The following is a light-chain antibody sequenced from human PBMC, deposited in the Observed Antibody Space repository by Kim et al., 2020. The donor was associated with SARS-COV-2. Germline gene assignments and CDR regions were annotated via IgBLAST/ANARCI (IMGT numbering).Light chain of an antibody. CDR1: SSDIGGYDY. Sequence: QSALTQPASVSGSPGQSITISCTGTSSDIGGYDYVSWYQQHPGKAPKLMIYDVTNRPSGVSNRFSGSKSDNTASLTISGLQPEDEADYYCSSYTSSTPPSFGTGTKVTVL. J-gene: IGLJ1*01. V-gene: IGLV2-14*03. CDR2: DVT. CDR3: SSYTSSTPPS.